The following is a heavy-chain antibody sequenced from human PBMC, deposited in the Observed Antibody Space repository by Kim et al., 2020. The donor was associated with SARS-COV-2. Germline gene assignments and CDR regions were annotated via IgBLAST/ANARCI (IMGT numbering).Heavy chain of an antibody. Sequence: NYNPSLKSRVTISVDTSKNQFSLKLSSVTAADTAVYYCARAYSSGYQIDYWGQGTLVTVSS. CDR3: ARAYSSGYQIDY. J-gene: IGHJ4*02. V-gene: IGHV4-59*01. D-gene: IGHD3-22*01.